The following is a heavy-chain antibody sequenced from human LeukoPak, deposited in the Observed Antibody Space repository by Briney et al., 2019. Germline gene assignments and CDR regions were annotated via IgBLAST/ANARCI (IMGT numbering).Heavy chain of an antibody. D-gene: IGHD3-10*01. Sequence: SETLSLTCTVSGGSISSYSYYWGWIRQPPGKGLEWIGSIHYGGSTYYNPSLKSRVTISVDTSKNQFSLKLSSVTAADTAVYYCARTTMVRGTYYMDVWGKGTTVTISS. CDR2: IHYGGST. CDR1: GGSISSYSYY. J-gene: IGHJ6*03. V-gene: IGHV4-39*07. CDR3: ARTTMVRGTYYMDV.